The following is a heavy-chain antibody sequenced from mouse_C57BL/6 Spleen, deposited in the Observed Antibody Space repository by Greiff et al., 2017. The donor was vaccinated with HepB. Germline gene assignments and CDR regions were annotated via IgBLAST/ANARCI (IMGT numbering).Heavy chain of an antibody. D-gene: IGHD3-2*02. V-gene: IGHV1-69*01. CDR2: IDPSDSYT. CDR1: GYTFTSYW. Sequence: QVQLQQPGAELVMPGASVKLSCKAPGYTFTSYWMHWVKQRPGQGLEWIGEIDPSDSYTNYNHKFKGKSTLTVDKSSSTAYMQLSSLTSEDSAVYYCARLKGGSSGYGGAWFAYWGQGTLVTVSA. J-gene: IGHJ3*01. CDR3: ARLKGGSSGYGGAWFAY.